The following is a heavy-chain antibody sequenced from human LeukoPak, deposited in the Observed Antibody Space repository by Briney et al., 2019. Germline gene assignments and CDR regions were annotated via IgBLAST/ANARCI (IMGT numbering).Heavy chain of an antibody. CDR3: ARVDTAMGLDV. J-gene: IGHJ6*02. D-gene: IGHD5-18*01. CDR1: GGSISSGGYS. Sequence: SETLSLTCAVSGGSISSGGYSWSWIRQPRGKGLEWIVYIYHSGSTYYNPSLKSRVTISVDRSKNQFSLKLSSVTAADTAVHYCARVDTAMGLDVWGQGTTVTVSS. V-gene: IGHV4-30-2*01. CDR2: IYHSGST.